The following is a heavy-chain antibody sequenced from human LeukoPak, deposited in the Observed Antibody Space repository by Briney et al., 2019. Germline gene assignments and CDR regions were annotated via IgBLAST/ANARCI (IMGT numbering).Heavy chain of an antibody. CDR3: ASLTYYYDSSGYPSDAFDI. CDR1: GFTFNDYT. V-gene: IGHV3-30*14. J-gene: IGHJ3*02. CDR2: ISYDGSNK. Sequence: GGSLRLSCVASGFTFNDYTMHWVRQAPGKGLEWVAVISYDGSNKYDADSVKGRFTISRDNSKNTLYLQMNSLRAEDTAVYNCASLTYYYDSSGYPSDAFDIWGQGTMVTVSS. D-gene: IGHD3-22*01.